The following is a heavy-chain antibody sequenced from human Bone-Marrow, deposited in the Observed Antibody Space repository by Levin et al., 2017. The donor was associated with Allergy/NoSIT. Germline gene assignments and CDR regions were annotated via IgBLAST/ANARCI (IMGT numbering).Heavy chain of an antibody. Sequence: GGSLRLSCAASGFTFSGYEMTWVRQAPGKGLEWVSYISVTGTTMYYTDSVKGRFTISRDNAKNSLFLQMDSLRAEDTAVYYCASRNSNDFENWGYNDYWGQGTLVTVSS. V-gene: IGHV3-48*03. CDR3: ASRNSNDFENWGYNDY. CDR1: GFTFSGYE. J-gene: IGHJ4*02. CDR2: ISVTGTTM. D-gene: IGHD7-27*01.